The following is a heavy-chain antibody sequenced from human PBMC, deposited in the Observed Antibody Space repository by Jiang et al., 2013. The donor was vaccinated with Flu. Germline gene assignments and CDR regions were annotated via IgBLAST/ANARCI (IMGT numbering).Heavy chain of an antibody. CDR3: ARVSGSAPVYYFDY. CDR1: GYTFSSHG. CDR2: ISPYNGYT. V-gene: IGHV1-18*01. D-gene: IGHD2-15*01. Sequence: LVESGTEVKKPGASVKVSCRASGYTFSSHGINWVRQAPGQGLEWMGWISPYNGYTNYAQKLQGRVTLTTDTSTSTAYMDLRSLSSDDTAVYYCARVSGSAPVYYFDYWGQGALVTVSS. J-gene: IGHJ4*02.